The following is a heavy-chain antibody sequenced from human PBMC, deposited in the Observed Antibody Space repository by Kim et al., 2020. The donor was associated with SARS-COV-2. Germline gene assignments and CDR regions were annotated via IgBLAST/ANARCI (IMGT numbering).Heavy chain of an antibody. CDR3: ARIVAAAGAGADY. D-gene: IGHD6-13*01. V-gene: IGHV2-70*01. Sequence: YSTSLKTRLTISKDTYKNQVVLTMTNMDPVDTATYYCARIVAAAGAGADYWGQGTLVTVSS. J-gene: IGHJ4*02.